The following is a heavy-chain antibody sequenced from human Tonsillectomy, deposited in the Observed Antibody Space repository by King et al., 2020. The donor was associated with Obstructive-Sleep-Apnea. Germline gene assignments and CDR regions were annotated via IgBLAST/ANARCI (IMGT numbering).Heavy chain of an antibody. CDR3: ARDGRYIVVTSGYYGMDV. CDR2: ISYDGSNK. D-gene: IGHD2-21*01. Sequence: VQLVESGGGVVQPGRSLRLSCAASGFTFSSYAMHWVRQAPGKGLEWVAVISYDGSNKYYADSVKGRFTISRDNSKNTLYLQMNSLRAEDTAVYYCARDGRYIVVTSGYYGMDVWGQGTTVTVSS. CDR1: GFTFSSYA. V-gene: IGHV3-30*04. J-gene: IGHJ6*02.